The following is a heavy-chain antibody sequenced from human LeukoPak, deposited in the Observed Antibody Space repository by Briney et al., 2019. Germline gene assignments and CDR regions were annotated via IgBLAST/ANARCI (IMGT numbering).Heavy chain of an antibody. D-gene: IGHD3-22*01. V-gene: IGHV1-24*01. CDR3: ATRPSRGYYYDSSVGPYFDY. CDR1: GYTLTELS. J-gene: IGHJ4*02. CDR2: FDPEDGET. Sequence: VASVKVSCKVSGYTLTELSMHWVQQAPGKGLEWMGGFDPEDGETIYAQKFQGRVTMTEDTSTDTAYMELSSLRSEDTAVYYCATRPSRGYYYDSSVGPYFDYWGQGTLVTVSS.